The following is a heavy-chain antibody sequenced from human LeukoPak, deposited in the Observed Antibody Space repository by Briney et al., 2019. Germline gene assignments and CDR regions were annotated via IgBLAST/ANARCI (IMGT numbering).Heavy chain of an antibody. Sequence: SETLSLTRAVCRGPLIGHYWSWIRQPPGKGREWIGESSHSGSTNYNPSLQSRVTISVDTSKNQFSLMLNSVTAADTAVYYCARGGSGTGSYYYWGQGALVTVSS. CDR1: RGPLIGHY. V-gene: IGHV4-34*01. J-gene: IGHJ4*02. D-gene: IGHD3-10*01. CDR2: SSHSGST. CDR3: ARGGSGTGSYYY.